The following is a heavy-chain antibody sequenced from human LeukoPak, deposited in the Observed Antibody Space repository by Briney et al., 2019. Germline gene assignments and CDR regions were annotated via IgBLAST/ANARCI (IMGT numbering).Heavy chain of an antibody. J-gene: IGHJ5*02. V-gene: IGHV4-61*10. CDR1: GGSISSANYS. CDR3: ARVFYYYESSGYYTPLIDP. Sequence: SETLSLTCTVSGGSISSANYSWSWIRQPAGKGLEWIGHFYSSGSTNYNPSLKRRVTISVDTSKNQFSLRLSSVTAADTAVYYCARVFYYYESSGYYTPLIDPGGQGTLVTVSS. CDR2: FYSSGST. D-gene: IGHD3-22*01.